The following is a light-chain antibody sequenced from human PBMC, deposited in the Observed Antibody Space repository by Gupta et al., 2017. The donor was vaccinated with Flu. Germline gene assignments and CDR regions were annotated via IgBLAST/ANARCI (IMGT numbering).Light chain of an antibody. J-gene: IGLJ1*01. Sequence: SSDVGGSDYVAWYQQHPDKAPKLIIYDVTNRRSGVSSRFSGSKSGNTASLTISGLQAEDETGYYCSSYTSGSTFYVFGTGTKVTVL. CDR2: DVT. CDR3: SSYTSGSTFYV. V-gene: IGLV2-14*04. CDR1: SSDVGGSDY.